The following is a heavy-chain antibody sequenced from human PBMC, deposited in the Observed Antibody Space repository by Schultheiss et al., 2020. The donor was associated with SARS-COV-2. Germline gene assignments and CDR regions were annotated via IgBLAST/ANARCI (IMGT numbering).Heavy chain of an antibody. CDR3: ARERGLDSYGHYYFDY. V-gene: IGHV4-30-4*01. CDR1: GGSISSYY. J-gene: IGHJ4*02. CDR2: IYYSGST. Sequence: SETLSLTCTVSGGSISSYYWSWIRQPPGKGLEWIGYIYYSGSTYYNPSLKSRVTISVDTSKNQFSLKLSSVTAADTAVYYCARERGLDSYGHYYFDYWGQGTLVTVSS. D-gene: IGHD5-18*01.